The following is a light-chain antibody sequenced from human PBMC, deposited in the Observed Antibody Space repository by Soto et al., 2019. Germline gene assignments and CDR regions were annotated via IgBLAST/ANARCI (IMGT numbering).Light chain of an antibody. CDR3: QQYNNWPPWT. V-gene: IGKV3-11*01. J-gene: IGKJ1*01. Sequence: EIVLTQSPATLSLSPGERATLSCRASQGVSSSLAWYQQRPGQAPRLLIYDASNRATGIPARFSGSGSGTDFTLTISSLEPEDFAVYYCQQYNNWPPWTFGQGTKVDIK. CDR1: QGVSSS. CDR2: DAS.